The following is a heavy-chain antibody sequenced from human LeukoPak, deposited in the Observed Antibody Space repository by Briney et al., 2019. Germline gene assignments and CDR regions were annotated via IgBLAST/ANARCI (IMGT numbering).Heavy chain of an antibody. J-gene: IGHJ4*02. CDR2: IHDSGST. CDR1: GASISSYY. D-gene: IGHD6-13*01. V-gene: IGHV4-59*08. CDR3: ARGFGSSWYYFDY. Sequence: SETLSLTCTVSGASISSYYWSWIRQPPGKRLEWIGYIHDSGSTNHNPSLKSRVTISVDTSKKQFSLKLSSVTAADTAVYYCARGFGSSWYYFDYWGQGTLVTASS.